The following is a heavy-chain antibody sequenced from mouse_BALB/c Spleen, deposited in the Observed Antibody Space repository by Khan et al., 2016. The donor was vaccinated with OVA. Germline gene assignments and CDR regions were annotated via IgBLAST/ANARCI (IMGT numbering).Heavy chain of an antibody. D-gene: IGHD2-10*01. CDR1: GFSLTNYG. CDR3: ARQPYYHYNIMDY. CDR2: IGSDGST. Sequence: QMQLEESGPGLVAPSQSLSITCTISGFSLTNYGVHWVRQPPGKGLEWLVVIGSDGSTTYNSALKSRLTISKDNSESQVFLKMNSLQTDDTAMYFCARQPYYHYNIMDYWGQGTSVTVSS. J-gene: IGHJ4*01. V-gene: IGHV2-6-1*01.